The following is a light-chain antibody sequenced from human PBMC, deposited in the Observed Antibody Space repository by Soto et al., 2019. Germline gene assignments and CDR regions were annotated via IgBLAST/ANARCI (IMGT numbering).Light chain of an antibody. CDR1: PSVRQNY. CDR2: AAS. Sequence: EIVWTQSPGTLSLSPGARATPSCRASPSVRQNYLAWYQQRPGQAPRLLIYAASSRATGIPDRFSGSGSGTDFTLTISSLEPEEFAVYYCQQYGTSPRTFGQGTKVDIK. CDR3: QQYGTSPRT. V-gene: IGKV3-20*01. J-gene: IGKJ1*01.